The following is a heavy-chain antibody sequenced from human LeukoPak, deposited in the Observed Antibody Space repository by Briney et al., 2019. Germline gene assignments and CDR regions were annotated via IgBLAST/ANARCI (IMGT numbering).Heavy chain of an antibody. CDR1: GYTFTSYY. CDR2: INPSGGST. CDR3: ARETAVAGTSCGMDV. J-gene: IGHJ6*02. V-gene: IGHV1-46*01. Sequence: ASVKVSCKASGYTFTSYYMHWVRQAPGQGLEWMGIINPSGGSTSYAQKFQGRVTMTRDTSTSTVYMELSSLRSEDTAVYYCARETAVAGTSCGMDVWGQGTTVTVSS. D-gene: IGHD6-19*01.